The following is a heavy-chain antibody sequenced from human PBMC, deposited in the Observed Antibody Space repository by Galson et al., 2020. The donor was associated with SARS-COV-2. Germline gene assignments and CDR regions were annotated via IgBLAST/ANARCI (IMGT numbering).Heavy chain of an antibody. J-gene: IGHJ4*02. V-gene: IGHV3-15*01. D-gene: IGHD3-10*01. Sequence: GESLKISCAASGFTFSNAWMSWVRQAPWKGLEWVGRIKSKTDGGTTDYAAPVKGRFTISRDDSKNTLYLQMNSLKTEDTAVYYCTTEHLELLWFAGIYYFDYWGQGTLVTVSS. CDR1: GFTFSNAW. CDR2: IKSKTDGGTT. CDR3: TTEHLELLWFAGIYYFDY.